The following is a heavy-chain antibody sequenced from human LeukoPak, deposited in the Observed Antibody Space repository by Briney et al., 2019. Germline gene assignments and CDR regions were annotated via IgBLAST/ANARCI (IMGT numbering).Heavy chain of an antibody. Sequence: ASVKVSCKASGYTFTSYGISWVRQAPGQGLEWMGWMNPNSGNTGYAQKFQGRVTMTRNTSISTAYMELSSLRSEDTAVYYCARGLSPSTGDPSTVVRYWGQGTLVTVSS. CDR2: MNPNSGNT. V-gene: IGHV1-8*02. CDR3: ARGLSPSTGDPSTVVRY. CDR1: GYTFTSYG. D-gene: IGHD4-23*01. J-gene: IGHJ4*02.